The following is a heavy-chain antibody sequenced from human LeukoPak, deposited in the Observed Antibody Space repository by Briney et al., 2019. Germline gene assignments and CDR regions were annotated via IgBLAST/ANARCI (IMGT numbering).Heavy chain of an antibody. Sequence: GGSLRLSCAPSGLTVSSNYMSWVRQAPGKGLEWVSVIYSGGSTYYADSVKGRFTISRDNSKNTLYLQMNSLRAEDKAVYYCARVAVAGNYFDYWGQGTLVTVSS. CDR2: IYSGGST. CDR1: GLTVSSNY. J-gene: IGHJ4*02. V-gene: IGHV3-53*01. D-gene: IGHD6-19*01. CDR3: ARVAVAGNYFDY.